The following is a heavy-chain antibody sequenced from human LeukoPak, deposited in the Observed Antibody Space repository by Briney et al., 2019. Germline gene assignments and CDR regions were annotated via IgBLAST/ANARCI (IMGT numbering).Heavy chain of an antibody. V-gene: IGHV3-23*01. CDR3: ASRGYHYYDSSGYYPFDY. CDR1: GFTFSSYA. D-gene: IGHD3-22*01. J-gene: IGHJ4*02. CDR2: ISGSGGST. Sequence: GGSLRLSCAASGFTFSSYAMSWVRQAPGKGLEWVSAISGSGGSTYYADSVKGRFTISRDNSKNTLYLQMNSLRAEDTAVYYCASRGYHYYDSSGYYPFDYWGQGTLVTVSS.